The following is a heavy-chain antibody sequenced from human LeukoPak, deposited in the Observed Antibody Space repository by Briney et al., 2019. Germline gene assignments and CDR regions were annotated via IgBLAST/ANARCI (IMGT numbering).Heavy chain of an antibody. CDR2: IYSGGST. Sequence: GGSLRLSCAASGFTVSSNYMSWVRQAPGKGLEWVSVIYSGGSTYYADSVKGRFTISRDNSKNTLYLQMNSLRAEDTAVYHCARSALLWFGAFDIWGQGTMVTVSS. D-gene: IGHD3-10*01. CDR1: GFTVSSNY. CDR3: ARSALLWFGAFDI. V-gene: IGHV3-66*01. J-gene: IGHJ3*02.